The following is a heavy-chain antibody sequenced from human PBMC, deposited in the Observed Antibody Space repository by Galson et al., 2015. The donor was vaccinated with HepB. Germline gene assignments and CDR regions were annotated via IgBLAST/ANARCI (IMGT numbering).Heavy chain of an antibody. J-gene: IGHJ3*01. V-gene: IGHV3-30*04. D-gene: IGHD5-18*01. CDR2: ISDNGRRT. CDR3: AKSWDTAMDDALDV. CDR1: GFTFRTHT. Sequence: SLRLSCAASGFTFRTHTMNWLRQAPGKGLEWVAVISDNGRRTDYADSVKGRFTISRDNARNILYLQVNSLRSDDTAVYYCAKSWDTAMDDALDVWGQGTMVTGSS.